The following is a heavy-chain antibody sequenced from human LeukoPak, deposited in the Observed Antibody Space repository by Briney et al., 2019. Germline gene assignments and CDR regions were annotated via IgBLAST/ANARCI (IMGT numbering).Heavy chain of an antibody. Sequence: GGSLRLSCAASGFTFSSYAMSWVRQAPGKGLEWVSAISGSGGSTYYADSVKGRFTIPRDNSKNTLYLQMNSLRAEDTAVYYCAKDVHYDILTGYYSFYFDYWGQGTLVTVSS. D-gene: IGHD3-9*01. CDR2: ISGSGGST. V-gene: IGHV3-23*01. CDR3: AKDVHYDILTGYYSFYFDY. CDR1: GFTFSSYA. J-gene: IGHJ4*02.